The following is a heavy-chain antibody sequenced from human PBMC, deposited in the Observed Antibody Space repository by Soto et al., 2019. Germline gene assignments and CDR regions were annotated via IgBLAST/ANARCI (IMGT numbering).Heavy chain of an antibody. V-gene: IGHV3-23*01. D-gene: IGHD3-22*01. J-gene: IGHJ5*01. CDR1: GFTFSSYT. Sequence: PXGALRLSCAASGFTFSSYTMSWVRQAPGKGLEWVSAISGSGGSTYYADSVKGRFTISRDNSKNTLYLQMNSLRAEDTAVYYCAKDKNDRAGFDSWGQGTLVTVSS. CDR2: ISGSGGST. CDR3: AKDKNDRAGFDS.